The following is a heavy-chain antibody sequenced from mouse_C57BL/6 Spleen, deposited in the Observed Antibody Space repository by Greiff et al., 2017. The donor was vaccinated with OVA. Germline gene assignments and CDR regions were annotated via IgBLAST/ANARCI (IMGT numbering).Heavy chain of an antibody. J-gene: IGHJ3*01. Sequence: QVQLQQPGAELVKPGASVKLSCKASGYTFTSYWMQWVKQRPGQGLEWIGEIDPSDSYTNYNQKFKGKATLTVDTSSSTAYMQLSSLTSEDSAVYYCARGRAIYYYLFAYWGQGTLVTVSA. CDR1: GYTFTSYW. V-gene: IGHV1-50*01. D-gene: IGHD1-1*01. CDR2: IDPSDSYT. CDR3: ARGRAIYYYLFAY.